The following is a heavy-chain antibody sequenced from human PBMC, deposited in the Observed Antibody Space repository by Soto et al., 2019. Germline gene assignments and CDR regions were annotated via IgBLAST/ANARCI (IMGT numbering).Heavy chain of an antibody. J-gene: IGHJ6*03. Sequence: GESLKISCKGSGYSFTSYWIGWVRQMPGKGLEWTGIIYPGDSDTRYSPSFQGQVTISADKSISTAYLQWSSLKASDTAMYYCARQWSSSPYYYYYYMDVWGKGTTVTVSS. CDR1: GYSFTSYW. V-gene: IGHV5-51*01. CDR2: IYPGDSDT. CDR3: ARQWSSSPYYYYYYMDV. D-gene: IGHD2-15*01.